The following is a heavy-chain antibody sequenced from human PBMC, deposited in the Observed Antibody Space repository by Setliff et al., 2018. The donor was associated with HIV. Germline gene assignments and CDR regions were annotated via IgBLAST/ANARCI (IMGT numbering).Heavy chain of an antibody. Sequence: SETLSLTCTVSGGSITSSTYYWDWIRQPPGKGLEWIGSIFYSGSTYYNPSVKSRVTISIDTSTNHFSLRLSSVTAADTAVYYCARDHKYYYDSSGLDYWGQGTLVTVSS. CDR2: IFYSGST. V-gene: IGHV4-39*07. D-gene: IGHD3-22*01. J-gene: IGHJ4*02. CDR1: GGSITSSTYY. CDR3: ARDHKYYYDSSGLDY.